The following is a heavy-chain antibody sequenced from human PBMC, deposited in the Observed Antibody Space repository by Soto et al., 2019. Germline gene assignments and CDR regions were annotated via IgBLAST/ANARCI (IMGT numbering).Heavy chain of an antibody. J-gene: IGHJ6*02. CDR2: ISSNGGST. CDR1: GFTFSSYA. Sequence: GGSLRLSCSASGFTFSSYAMHWVRQAPGKGLEYVSAISSNGGSTYYADSVKGRFTISRDNSKNTLYLQMSSLRAEDTAVYYCVKVNYYYDSSGSYYYYGMDVWGQGTTVTVSS. D-gene: IGHD3-22*01. V-gene: IGHV3-64D*08. CDR3: VKVNYYYDSSGSYYYYGMDV.